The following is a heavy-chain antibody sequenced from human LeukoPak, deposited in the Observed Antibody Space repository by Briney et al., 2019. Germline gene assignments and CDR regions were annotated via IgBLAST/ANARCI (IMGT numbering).Heavy chain of an antibody. Sequence: GGSLRLSCAASVYTFGSYSMSWVRQAPWKGLEWVSAISGSGGSTYYADSVKGRFTISRDNSKNTLYLQMNSLKTEDTAVYYCSSNAYGDSAFDYWGQGTLVTVSS. CDR1: VYTFGSYS. CDR3: SSNAYGDSAFDY. V-gene: IGHV3-23*01. CDR2: ISGSGGST. D-gene: IGHD4-17*01. J-gene: IGHJ4*02.